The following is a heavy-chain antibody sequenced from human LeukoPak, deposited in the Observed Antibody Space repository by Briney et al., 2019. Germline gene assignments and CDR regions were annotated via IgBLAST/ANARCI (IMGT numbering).Heavy chain of an antibody. CDR2: ISQNSGI. J-gene: IGHJ5*02. CDR3: ARDVQSGSLDP. CDR1: GFSFTIYA. D-gene: IGHD3-3*01. V-gene: IGHV3-23*01. Sequence: GGSLRLSCAASGFSFTIYAMSWVRQAPGKGLEWVSSISQNSGIYYADSVKGRFTISSDNSKNTVYLQMNSLTVEDTAVYYCARDVQSGSLDPWGQGTLVTVSS.